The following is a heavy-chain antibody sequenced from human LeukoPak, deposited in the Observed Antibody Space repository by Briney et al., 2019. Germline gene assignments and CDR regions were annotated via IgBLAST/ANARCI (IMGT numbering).Heavy chain of an antibody. CDR3: ARDRCSGGSCYSAGFDY. J-gene: IGHJ4*02. CDR2: INPNSGGT. Sequence: ASVKVSCKASGYTFTGYYMHWVRQAPGQGLEWMGWINPNSGGTNYAQKFQGRVTMTRDTSISTAYMELRSLRSDDTAVYYCARDRCSGGSCYSAGFDYWGQGTLVTVSS. V-gene: IGHV1-2*02. D-gene: IGHD2-15*01. CDR1: GYTFTGYY.